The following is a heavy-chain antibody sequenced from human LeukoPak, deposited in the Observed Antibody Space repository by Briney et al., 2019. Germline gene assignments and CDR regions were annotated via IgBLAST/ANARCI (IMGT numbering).Heavy chain of an antibody. V-gene: IGHV3-23*01. CDR2: ISGSGGST. J-gene: IGHJ4*02. Sequence: GGSLRLSCAASGFTFSSYAMSWVRQAPGKGLEWVSAISGSGGSTYYADSVKGRFTISRDNSKNTLYLQMNSLRGEDTAVYYCAKAYSSGWAPFDYWGQGTLVTVSS. D-gene: IGHD6-19*01. CDR1: GFTFSSYA. CDR3: AKAYSSGWAPFDY.